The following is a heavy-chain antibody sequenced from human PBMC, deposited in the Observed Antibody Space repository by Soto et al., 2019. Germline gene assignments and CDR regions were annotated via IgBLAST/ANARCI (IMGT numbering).Heavy chain of an antibody. CDR2: IIPLFGTA. Sequence: QVQLVQSGAEVKKPGSSVKVSCKASGGTFSSFGFNWVRQAPGQGLEWMGGIIPLFGTANYAEKFQGRVTISADEGTSTASMELIGLRSEDTAIYYCARDRSMDGYNSGSFDYWGQGTLVTVS. CDR1: GGTFSSFG. V-gene: IGHV1-69*01. D-gene: IGHD5-12*01. CDR3: ARDRSMDGYNSGSFDY. J-gene: IGHJ4*02.